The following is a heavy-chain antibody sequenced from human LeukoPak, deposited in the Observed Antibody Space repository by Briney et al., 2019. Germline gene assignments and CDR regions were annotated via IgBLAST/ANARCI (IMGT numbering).Heavy chain of an antibody. V-gene: IGHV3-23*01. CDR3: AKVANGGGDY. CDR2: ISGSGGST. Sequence: PGGSLRLSCAASGFTFSSYAMGWVRQAPGKGLEWVSAISGSGGSTYYADSVKGRFTISRDNSKSTLYLQMSSLRAEDTAIYYCAKVANGGGDYWGQGTLVTVSS. CDR1: GFTFSSYA. D-gene: IGHD2-8*01. J-gene: IGHJ4*02.